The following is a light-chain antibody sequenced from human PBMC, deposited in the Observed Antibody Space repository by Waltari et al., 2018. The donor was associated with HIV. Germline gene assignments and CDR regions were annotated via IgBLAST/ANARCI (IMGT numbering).Light chain of an antibody. CDR3: QKYNSVVT. V-gene: IGKV1-27*01. Sequence: DFQMTQSPSSLSASGGERVTIPCRASQDIRHYVAWYQQKSGRVPKLRIHSASTLQSGGPSRLSGTGSGTEFTLTISSLQPDDVATYYCQKYNSVVTFGGGTKVEL. CDR1: QDIRHY. CDR2: SAS. J-gene: IGKJ4*01.